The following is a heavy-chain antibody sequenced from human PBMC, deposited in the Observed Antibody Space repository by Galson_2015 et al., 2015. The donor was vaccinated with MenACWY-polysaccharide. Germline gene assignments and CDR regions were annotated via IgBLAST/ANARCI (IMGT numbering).Heavy chain of an antibody. CDR3: AKDRTAAASDGDY. J-gene: IGHJ4*02. V-gene: IGHV3-30*02. D-gene: IGHD6-13*01. Sequence: SLRLSCAASGFTFSSYGMLWVRQAPGKGLKWVAFIRYDGRDKYYADSVKGRFTLSRDNSKNTLYLQMDSLRAEDTAVYYCAKDRTAAASDGDYWGQGTLVTVSS. CDR1: GFTFSSYG. CDR2: IRYDGRDK.